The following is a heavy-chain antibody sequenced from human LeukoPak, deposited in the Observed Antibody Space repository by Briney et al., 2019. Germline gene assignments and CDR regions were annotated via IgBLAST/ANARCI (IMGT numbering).Heavy chain of an antibody. D-gene: IGHD5-12*01. CDR2: ISSSSSYI. CDR3: ARDEGGGYVVDY. CDR1: GFTFSSYA. J-gene: IGHJ4*02. V-gene: IGHV3-21*01. Sequence: GGSLRLSCATSGFTFSSYAMNWVRQAPGKGLEWVSSISSSSSYIYYEDSVKGRFTISRDNAKNSLYLQMNSLRAEDTAVYYCARDEGGGYVVDYWGQGTLVTVSS.